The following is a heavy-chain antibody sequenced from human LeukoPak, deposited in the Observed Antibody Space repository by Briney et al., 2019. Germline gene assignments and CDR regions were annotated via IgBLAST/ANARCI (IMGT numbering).Heavy chain of an antibody. Sequence: PGGSLRLSCAASGFSFSSYDMNWVRQAPGKGLVWVSRVKSDGSVTNYADSVKGRFTISRDNAKNTLYLQMNSLRAEDTAVYYCAMFSYVSGTTISWGQGTLVTVSS. CDR1: GFSFSSYD. CDR3: AMFSYVSGTTIS. V-gene: IGHV3-74*01. D-gene: IGHD1-20*01. J-gene: IGHJ4*02. CDR2: VKSDGSVT.